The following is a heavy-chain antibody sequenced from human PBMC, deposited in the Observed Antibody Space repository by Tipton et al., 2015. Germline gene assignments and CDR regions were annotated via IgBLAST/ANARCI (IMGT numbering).Heavy chain of an antibody. V-gene: IGHV3-7*01. CDR1: GFSFSNYW. Sequence: LSLTCAASGFSFSNYWMTWLRQAPGKGLEWVANIKQDGSEKYYVDSVKGRFTISRDNAKNSLYLQMNSLRAEDTAVYYCARELNWGQGTLVTVS. D-gene: IGHD3-16*01. CDR2: IKQDGSEK. J-gene: IGHJ4*02. CDR3: ARELN.